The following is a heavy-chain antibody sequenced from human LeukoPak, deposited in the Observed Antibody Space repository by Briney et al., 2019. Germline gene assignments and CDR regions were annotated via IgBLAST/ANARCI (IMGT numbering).Heavy chain of an antibody. CDR3: ARDRAVAGTSDY. CDR1: GFTFSSYG. Sequence: SGGSLRLSCAASGFTFSSYGMSWVRQAPGKGLEWVSAISGSGGSTYYADSVKGRFTISRDNSKNTLYLQMNSLRAEDTAVYYCARDRAVAGTSDYWGQGTLVTVSS. CDR2: ISGSGGST. J-gene: IGHJ4*02. V-gene: IGHV3-23*01. D-gene: IGHD6-19*01.